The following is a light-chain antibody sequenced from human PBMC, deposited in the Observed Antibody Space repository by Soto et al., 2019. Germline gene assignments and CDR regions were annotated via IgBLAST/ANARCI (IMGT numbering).Light chain of an antibody. CDR2: DAF. CDR3: QQYGSSPWT. Sequence: EIVMTQSPATLSVSPGERATLSCRASQSVSSNLAWYQQKPDQAPRLLIYDAFNRATGIPDRFSGSGSGTDFTLTISRLEPEDFAVYYCQQYGSSPWTFGQGTKVDIK. V-gene: IGKV3-20*01. CDR1: QSVSSN. J-gene: IGKJ1*01.